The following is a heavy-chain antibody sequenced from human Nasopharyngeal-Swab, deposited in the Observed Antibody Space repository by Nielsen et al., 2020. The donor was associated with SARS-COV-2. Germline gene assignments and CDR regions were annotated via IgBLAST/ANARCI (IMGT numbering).Heavy chain of an antibody. V-gene: IGHV3-30*18. CDR3: AKDHFYDSGFYDRLYFDF. J-gene: IGHJ4*02. D-gene: IGHD3-10*01. Sequence: AESLRLSCAAFGFTLSDYAMHWVLQAPGKGLEWVALFSYDGSKRYFADSMKGRFSISRDNIKNILYLQMDSLRADDTAVYYCAKDHFYDSGFYDRLYFDFWGQGTLVTVSS. CDR1: GFTLSDYA. CDR2: FSYDGSKR.